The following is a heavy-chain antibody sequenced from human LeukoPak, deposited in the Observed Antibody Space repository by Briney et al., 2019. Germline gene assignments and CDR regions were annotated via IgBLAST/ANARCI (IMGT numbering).Heavy chain of an antibody. V-gene: IGHV4-4*02. J-gene: IGHJ4*02. CDR1: GGSISNTNW. CDR3: ARGLSGYSYGYYFDY. D-gene: IGHD5-18*01. Sequence: SETLSLTCGVSGGSISNTNWWTWVRQPPGKGLEWIGEVNLQGSTNYNPSLKSRVAISVDKSENHISLKLTSVTAADTAVYYCARGLSGYSYGYYFDYWGQGTLFTVSS. CDR2: VNLQGST.